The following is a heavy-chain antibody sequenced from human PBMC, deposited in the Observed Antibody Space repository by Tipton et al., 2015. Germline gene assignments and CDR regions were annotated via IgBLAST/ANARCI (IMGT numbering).Heavy chain of an antibody. D-gene: IGHD5-12*01. CDR3: ARSRGYSGYDYYGMDV. CDR2: ISAYNGDT. CDR1: GYSFSSFD. V-gene: IGHV1-18*01. Sequence: QSGAEVKKPGASVKVSCTASGYSFSSFDISWVRQAPGQGLEWMGWISAYNGDTNYVQKLQGRVTMTTDTATSTAYMELRSLRSDDTAVYYCARSRGYSGYDYYGMDVWGRGTTVTVSS. J-gene: IGHJ6*02.